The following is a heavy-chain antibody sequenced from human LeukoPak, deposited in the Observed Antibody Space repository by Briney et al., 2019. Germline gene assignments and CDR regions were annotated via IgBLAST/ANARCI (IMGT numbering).Heavy chain of an antibody. CDR1: GFTFSNSW. J-gene: IGHJ3*02. CDR2: INQDGSGK. Sequence: GGSLRLSCVASGFTFSNSWMSWVRQAPGKGLEWVAIINQDGSGKFYVDSVKGRFTISRDNAKNSLYLQMNSLRAEDTAMYYCARGGGSSDIWGQGTMVTVSS. D-gene: IGHD3-16*01. V-gene: IGHV3-7*04. CDR3: ARGGGSSDI.